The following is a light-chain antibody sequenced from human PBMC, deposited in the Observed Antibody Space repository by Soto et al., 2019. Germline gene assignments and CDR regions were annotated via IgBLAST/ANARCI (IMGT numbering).Light chain of an antibody. V-gene: IGLV2-11*01. Sequence: QSALTQPRSVSGSPGQSVTISCTRTSSDVGGYNYVSWYQQHPGKAPKLMIYDVSKRPSGVPDRFSGSKSGNTASLTISGLQAEDEADYYCFSYAGSYSVVFGGGTKLTVL. CDR3: FSYAGSYSVV. J-gene: IGLJ2*01. CDR2: DVS. CDR1: SSDVGGYNY.